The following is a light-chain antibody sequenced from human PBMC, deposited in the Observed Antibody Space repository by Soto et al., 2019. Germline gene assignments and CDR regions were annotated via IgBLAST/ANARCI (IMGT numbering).Light chain of an antibody. J-gene: IGKJ3*01. CDR2: AAS. CDR1: QDIRTV. Sequence: DIQITQSPTSLSASVGDRVTITCRARQDIRTVVAWYQQKPGKAPKLLIYAASTLQSGVPSRFSGSGSGTEFNLPINSLQPEDVATYSWQPYSSVPVFGPGTKVEI. CDR3: QPYSSVPV. V-gene: IGKV1-27*01.